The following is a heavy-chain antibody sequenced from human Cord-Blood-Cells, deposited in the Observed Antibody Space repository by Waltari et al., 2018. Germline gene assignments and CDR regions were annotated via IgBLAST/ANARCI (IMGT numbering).Heavy chain of an antibody. Sequence: QVQLVQSGAEGKKPGSSVNVSCKASGGTCSSYGIRWVRQARGQGLEWMGGIIPIFGTANYAQKFQGRVTITADESTSTAYMELSSLRSEDTAVYYCARDRGSGYYFDAFDIWGQGTMVTVSS. CDR1: GGTCSSYG. V-gene: IGHV1-69*01. J-gene: IGHJ3*02. CDR3: ARDRGSGYYFDAFDI. CDR2: IIPIFGTA. D-gene: IGHD3-22*01.